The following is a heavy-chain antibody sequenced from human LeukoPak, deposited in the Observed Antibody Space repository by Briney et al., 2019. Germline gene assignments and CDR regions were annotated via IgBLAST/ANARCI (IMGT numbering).Heavy chain of an antibody. D-gene: IGHD3-10*01. CDR3: ARDPYGSGDGYFDY. J-gene: IGHJ4*02. V-gene: IGHV3-33*01. Sequence: GRSLRLSCAASGFTFSDHGMHWVRQAPGKGLVCVAIIWYNGSKKYYAESVKGRFTITRDNSKNTLYLQTSSLRAEDTAVYYCARDPYGSGDGYFDYWGQGTLVTVSS. CDR1: GFTFSDHG. CDR2: IWYNGSKK.